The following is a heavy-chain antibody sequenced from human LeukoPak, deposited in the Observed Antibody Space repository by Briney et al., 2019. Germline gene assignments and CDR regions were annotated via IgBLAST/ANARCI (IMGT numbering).Heavy chain of an antibody. J-gene: IGHJ5*02. D-gene: IGHD3-22*01. CDR3: ARHSWHYDSSGYHPNWFDP. V-gene: IGHV5-51*01. Sequence: GESLKISCKGSGYSFTSYWIGWVRQMPGKGLEWMGIIYPGDSDTRYSPSFQGQVTISADKSISTAYLQWSSLKALDTAMYYCARHSWHYDSSGYHPNWFDPWGQGTLVTVSS. CDR2: IYPGDSDT. CDR1: GYSFTSYW.